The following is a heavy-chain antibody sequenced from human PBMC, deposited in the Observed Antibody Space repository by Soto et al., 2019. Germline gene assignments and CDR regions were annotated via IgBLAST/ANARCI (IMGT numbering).Heavy chain of an antibody. CDR1: GGSFSDYY. J-gene: IGHJ2*01. D-gene: IGHD3-10*01. Sequence: QVQLQQWGAGLLKPSETLSLTCAVYGGSFSDYYWSWIRQPPGKGLEWIGEIHHSGDTNYNPSLKSRATISVDTSKNQFSLKLSSVTAADTAVYYCARVRRIRSYWYFDLWGRGTLVTVSS. CDR2: IHHSGDT. CDR3: ARVRRIRSYWYFDL. V-gene: IGHV4-34*01.